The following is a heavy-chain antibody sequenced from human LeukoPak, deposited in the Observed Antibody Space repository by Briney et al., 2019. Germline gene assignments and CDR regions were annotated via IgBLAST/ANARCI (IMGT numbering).Heavy chain of an antibody. Sequence: GGSLRLSCAASGFTFSGYTMNWVRQAPGKGLEWVSSIISSGVYIYYADSVKGRFTISRDNAKNSLSLQLNSLRVEDTAVYYCARGHYDVLAASYKWTPDYWGQGTLVTVSS. V-gene: IGHV3-21*01. CDR1: GFTFSGYT. CDR2: IISSGVYI. CDR3: ARGHYDVLAASYKWTPDY. D-gene: IGHD3-9*01. J-gene: IGHJ4*02.